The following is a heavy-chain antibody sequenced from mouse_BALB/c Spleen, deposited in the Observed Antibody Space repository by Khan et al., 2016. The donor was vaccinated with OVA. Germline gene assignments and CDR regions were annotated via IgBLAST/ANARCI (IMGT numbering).Heavy chain of an antibody. CDR3: ARTHER. Sequence: QVQLKESGAELARPGASVKMSCKASGYTFTSYTMHWVKQRPGQGLEWIGYINPSSGYTKYNQKFKDKATLTEAKSSRTAYMQLSRLTAEDSAVYYGARTHERWGQGTTLTVSS. CDR2: INPSSGYT. V-gene: IGHV1-4*01. J-gene: IGHJ2*01. CDR1: GYTFTSYT.